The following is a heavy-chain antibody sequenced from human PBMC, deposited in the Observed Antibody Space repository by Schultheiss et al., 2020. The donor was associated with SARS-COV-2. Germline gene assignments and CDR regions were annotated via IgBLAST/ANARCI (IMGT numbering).Heavy chain of an antibody. CDR1: GYSISSGYY. Sequence: SETLSLTCAVSGYSISSGYYWGWIRQPPGKGLEWIGSIYYSGSTYYNPSLKSRVTISVDTSKNQFSLKLSSVTAADTAVYYCARDRGQLVFSGRTNWFDPWGQGTLVTVSS. J-gene: IGHJ5*02. CDR2: IYYSGST. CDR3: ARDRGQLVFSGRTNWFDP. D-gene: IGHD6-6*01. V-gene: IGHV4-38-2*02.